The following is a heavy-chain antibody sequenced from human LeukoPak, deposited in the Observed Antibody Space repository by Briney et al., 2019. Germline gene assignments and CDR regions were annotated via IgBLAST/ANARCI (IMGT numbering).Heavy chain of an antibody. CDR2: INPNSGGT. D-gene: IGHD3-16*01. CDR3: ARDLSRDYACFDY. J-gene: IGHJ4*02. V-gene: IGHV1-2*02. CDR1: GYTFTGYY. Sequence: ASVKVSCKASGYTFTGYYMHWVRQAPGQGLEWMGWINPNSGGTNYAQKFQGRGTMTRDTSISTAYMELSRLRSDDTAVYYCARDLSRDYACFDYWGQGTLVTVSS.